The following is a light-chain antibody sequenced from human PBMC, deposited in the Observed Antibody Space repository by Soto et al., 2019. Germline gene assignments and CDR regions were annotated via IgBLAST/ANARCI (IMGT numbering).Light chain of an antibody. CDR3: QQYHSYSGT. J-gene: IGKJ1*01. V-gene: IGKV1-5*03. Sequence: IQRTNCPSTLSASVCDRVTITCRASQTIDSWLAWYQQRPGKPPNLLIYKASTLASGVPSRFSGSGSGTEFTLTINSLQPDDFATYCCQQYHSYSGTFGQGTKVDNK. CDR2: KAS. CDR1: QTIDSW.